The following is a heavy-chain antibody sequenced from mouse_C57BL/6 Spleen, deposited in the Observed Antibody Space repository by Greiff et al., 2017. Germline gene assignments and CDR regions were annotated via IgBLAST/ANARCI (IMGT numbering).Heavy chain of an antibody. CDR3: ARQAYYSNYDYAMDY. D-gene: IGHD2-5*01. V-gene: IGHV5-9*01. CDR1: GFTFSSYT. CDR2: ISGGGGNT. J-gene: IGHJ4*01. Sequence: DVMLVESGGGLVKPGGSLKLSCAASGFTFSSYTMSWVRQTPEKRLGWVATISGGGGNTYYPDSVKGRFTISRDNAKNTLYLQMSSLRSEDTALYYCARQAYYSNYDYAMDYWGQGTSVTVSS.